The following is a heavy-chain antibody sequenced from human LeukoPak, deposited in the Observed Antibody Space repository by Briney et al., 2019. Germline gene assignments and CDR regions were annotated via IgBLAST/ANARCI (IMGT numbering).Heavy chain of an antibody. CDR2: IFHNGST. Sequence: PSETLSLTCTVSGYSIGTWYYWGWIRQPPGKGLEWIGSIFHNGSTHYNPSLESRVTISLDTSKNQFSLRLSSVTAADTAMYYCARVHGSFPWDFWGQGTLVTVSS. J-gene: IGHJ4*02. D-gene: IGHD3-10*01. CDR3: ARVHGSFPWDF. CDR1: GYSIGTWYY. V-gene: IGHV4-38-2*02.